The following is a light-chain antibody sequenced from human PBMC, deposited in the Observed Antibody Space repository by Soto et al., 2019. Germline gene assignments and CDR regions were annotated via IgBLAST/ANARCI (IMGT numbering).Light chain of an antibody. CDR3: QQRSDWPIT. V-gene: IGKV3D-20*02. CDR1: QSFNSAH. CDR2: GAS. Sequence: ESVLRQSPGTLSLSPGERATLSCRASQSFNSAHVAWYQQKPGQAPRLLIYGASNRAPGSPDRFSGSGAGTDFTLTITSLEPEDFAVYSCQQRSDWPITFGQGTRLEI. J-gene: IGKJ5*01.